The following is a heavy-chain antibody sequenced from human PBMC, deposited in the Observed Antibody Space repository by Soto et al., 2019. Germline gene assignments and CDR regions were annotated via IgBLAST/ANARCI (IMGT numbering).Heavy chain of an antibody. CDR1: GFTFSSYA. CDR2: VSYDGSNK. CDR3: ARDDIVVVVAATLKYGMDV. Sequence: PGGSLRLSCAASGFTFSSYAMHWVRQAPGKGLEWVAVVSYDGSNKYYADSVKGRFTISRDNSKNTLYLQMNSLRAEDTAVYYCARDDIVVVVAATLKYGMDVWGQGTTVT. D-gene: IGHD2-15*01. J-gene: IGHJ6*02. V-gene: IGHV3-30-3*01.